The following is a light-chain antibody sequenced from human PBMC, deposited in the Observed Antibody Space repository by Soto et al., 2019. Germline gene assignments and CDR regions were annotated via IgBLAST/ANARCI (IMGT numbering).Light chain of an antibody. Sequence: DIQMTQSPSSLSASVGDRVTITCRASQSISNYLNWYQQKPGKPPKVLIYAASSLQSGVPSRFSGSGSGTDFTLTITSLQREDFATYYCQQSLSTPITFGQGTRLDIK. CDR1: QSISNY. V-gene: IGKV1-39*01. J-gene: IGKJ5*01. CDR2: AAS. CDR3: QQSLSTPIT.